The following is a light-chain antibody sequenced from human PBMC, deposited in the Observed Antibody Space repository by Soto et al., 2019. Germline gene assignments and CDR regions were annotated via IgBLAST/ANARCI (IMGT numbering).Light chain of an antibody. J-gene: IGLJ2*01. V-gene: IGLV2-8*01. Sequence: QSALTQPPSASGSPGQSVTISCTGTSSDVGGYNYVSWYQQHPGKAPKLMIYEVSKRPSGVPDRFSGSKSGNTASLTDSGLQAEDEADYYCSSYAGSNNFDVVFGGGTKLTVL. CDR3: SSYAGSNNFDVV. CDR2: EVS. CDR1: SSDVGGYNY.